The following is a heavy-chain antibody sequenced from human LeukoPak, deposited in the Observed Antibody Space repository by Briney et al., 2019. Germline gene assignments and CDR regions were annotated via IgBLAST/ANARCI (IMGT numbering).Heavy chain of an antibody. J-gene: IGHJ4*02. V-gene: IGHV4-59*01. CDR1: GGSISSYY. Sequence: PSETLSLTCTVSGGSISSYYWSWIRQPPGKGLEWIGYIYYSGSTNYNPSLKSRVTISVDTSKNQFSLKLSSVTAADTAVYYCARYGGYDRDYFDYWGQGTLVTVSS. CDR2: IYYSGST. CDR3: ARYGGYDRDYFDY. D-gene: IGHD5-12*01.